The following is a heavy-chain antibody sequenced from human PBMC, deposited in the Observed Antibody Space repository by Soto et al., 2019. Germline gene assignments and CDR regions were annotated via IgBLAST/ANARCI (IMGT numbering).Heavy chain of an antibody. CDR2: IYPSDSDT. CDR3: ANRAEYYDFWSGYYGA. D-gene: IGHD3-3*01. Sequence: GESLKISCKGSGYSFSTSWIGWVRQMSGKGLEWMGTIYPSDSDTRYSPSFQGQVIISADRSTSTAYLQWRSLKASDTAMYYCANRAEYYDFWSGYYGAWGQGTLVTVYS. V-gene: IGHV5-51*01. J-gene: IGHJ5*02. CDR1: GYSFSTSW.